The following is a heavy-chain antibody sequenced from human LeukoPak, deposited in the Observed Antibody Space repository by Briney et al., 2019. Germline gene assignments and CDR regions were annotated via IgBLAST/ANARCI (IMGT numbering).Heavy chain of an antibody. V-gene: IGHV4-4*02. CDR1: GGSISSSNW. Sequence: SGTLSLTCAVSGGSISSSNWWSWVRLPPGKGLEWIGEIYHSGSTNYNPSLKSRVTISVDKSKNQFSLKLSSVTAADTAVYYCARMAFPDIVVVPAAIAQGYGMDVWGQGTTVTVSS. CDR2: IYHSGST. CDR3: ARMAFPDIVVVPAAIAQGYGMDV. J-gene: IGHJ6*02. D-gene: IGHD2-2*01.